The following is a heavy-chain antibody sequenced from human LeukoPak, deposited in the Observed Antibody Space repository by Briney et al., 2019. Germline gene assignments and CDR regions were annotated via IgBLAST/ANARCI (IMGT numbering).Heavy chain of an antibody. J-gene: IGHJ4*02. CDR3: ARDYIAVACDY. CDR2: INPSGGST. CDR1: GYTFTSYY. D-gene: IGHD6-19*01. Sequence: ASVKVSCKASGYTFTSYYMHWVRQAPGQGLEWMGIINPSGGSTSYAQKFQGRVTMTRDTSTSTVYMELSSLRSEDTAAYYCARDYIAVACDYWGQGTLVTVSS. V-gene: IGHV1-46*01.